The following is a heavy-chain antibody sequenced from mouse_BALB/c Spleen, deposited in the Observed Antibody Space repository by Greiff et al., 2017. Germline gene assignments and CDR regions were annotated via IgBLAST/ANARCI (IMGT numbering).Heavy chain of an antibody. V-gene: IGHV3-2*02. CDR1: GYSITSDYA. Sequence: EVMLVESGPGLVKPSQSLSLTCTVTGYSITSDYAWNWIRQFPGNKLEWMGYISYSGSTSYNPSLKSRISITRDTSKNQFFLQLNSVTTEDTATYYCARGAYYRYDGYYFDYWGQGTTLTVSS. J-gene: IGHJ2*01. D-gene: IGHD2-14*01. CDR3: ARGAYYRYDGYYFDY. CDR2: ISYSGST.